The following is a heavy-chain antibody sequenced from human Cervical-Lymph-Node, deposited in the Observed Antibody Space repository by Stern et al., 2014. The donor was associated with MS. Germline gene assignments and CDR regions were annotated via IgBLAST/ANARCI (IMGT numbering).Heavy chain of an antibody. CDR1: GGTFNVYA. V-gene: IGHV1-69*01. J-gene: IGHJ6*02. CDR2: IIPIFGTA. Sequence: QVQLVQSGAEVKKPGSSVKVSCKASGGTFNVYAINWLRQAPGQGLEWMGGIIPIFGTANYAQKFQGRVTITADESTRTSSMQLSSLRYDDTAVYYCARDGRHADNCGLDVWGQGTTVTVSS. D-gene: IGHD3-9*01. CDR3: ARDGRHADNCGLDV.